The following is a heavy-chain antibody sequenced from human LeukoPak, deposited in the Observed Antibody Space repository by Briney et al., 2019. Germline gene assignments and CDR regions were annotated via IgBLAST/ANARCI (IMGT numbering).Heavy chain of an antibody. CDR2: IYSSGST. V-gene: IGHV4-4*07. CDR1: GGSISSYY. D-gene: IGHD1-1*01. J-gene: IGHJ6*03. CDR3: ARDGIDYYMDV. Sequence: PETLSLTCTVSGGSISSYYWSWIRQPAGKGLEWIGRIYSSGSTNYNPSLKSRVTMSVDTSKSQFSLKLSSVTAADTAVYYCARDGIDYYMDVWGKGTTVTVSS.